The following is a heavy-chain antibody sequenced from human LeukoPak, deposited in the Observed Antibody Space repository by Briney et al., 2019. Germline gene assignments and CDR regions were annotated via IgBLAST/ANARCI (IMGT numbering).Heavy chain of an antibody. V-gene: IGHV3-30*02. CDR2: IPYHENNE. D-gene: IGHD3-10*01. J-gene: IGHJ5*02. CDR1: GFTFSRYG. CDR3: VRTGILKNWFDP. Sequence: GGSLRLSCAASGFTFSRYGMHWVRQAPGKGLEWVAFIPYHENNEYYADSVKGRFTISRDGSKNTVYLQMNSLRAEDTAVYYCVRTGILKNWFDPWGQGTLVTVSS.